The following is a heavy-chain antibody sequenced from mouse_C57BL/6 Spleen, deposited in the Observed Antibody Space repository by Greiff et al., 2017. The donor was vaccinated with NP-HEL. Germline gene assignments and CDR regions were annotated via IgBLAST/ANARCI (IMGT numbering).Heavy chain of an antibody. D-gene: IGHD2-1*01. CDR3: ARHIYDGNYVDAMDY. Sequence: DVQLVESGGDLVKPGGSLKLSCAASGFTFSSYGMSWVRQTPDKRLEWVATISSGGSYTYYPDSVKGRFTISRDKAKNTLYLQMSSLKSEDTAMYDCARHIYDGNYVDAMDYWGQGTSVTVSS. CDR1: GFTFSSYG. V-gene: IGHV5-6*01. J-gene: IGHJ4*01. CDR2: ISSGGSYT.